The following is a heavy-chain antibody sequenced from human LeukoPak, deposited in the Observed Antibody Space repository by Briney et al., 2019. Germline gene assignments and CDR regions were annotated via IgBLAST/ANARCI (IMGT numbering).Heavy chain of an antibody. CDR1: GFTFSSYA. V-gene: IGHV3-30*04. CDR3: AKDRGYNILTGYSKGHYFDY. CDR2: ISYDGSNK. Sequence: GGSLRLSCAASGFTFSSYAMHWVRQAPGKGLEWVAAISYDGSNKYYADSVKGRFTISRDNSKNTLNLQMNSLKTEDTAVYYCAKDRGYNILTGYSKGHYFDYWGQGTLVTVSS. J-gene: IGHJ4*02. D-gene: IGHD3-9*01.